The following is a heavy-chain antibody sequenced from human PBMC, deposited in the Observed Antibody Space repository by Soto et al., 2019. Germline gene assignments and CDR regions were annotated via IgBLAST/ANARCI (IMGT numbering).Heavy chain of an antibody. V-gene: IGHV4-39*01. Sequence: SETLSLTCTVSGGSISSSSYYWGWIRQPPGKGLEWIGSIYYSGSTYYNPSLKSRVTISVDTSKNQFSLKLSSVTAADTAVYYCARNWVLWFGELVWFDPWGQGTLVTVS. J-gene: IGHJ5*02. CDR1: GGSISSSSYY. CDR3: ARNWVLWFGELVWFDP. D-gene: IGHD3-10*01. CDR2: IYYSGST.